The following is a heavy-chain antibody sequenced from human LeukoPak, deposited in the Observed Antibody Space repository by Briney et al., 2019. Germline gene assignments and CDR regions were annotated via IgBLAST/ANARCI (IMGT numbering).Heavy chain of an antibody. J-gene: IGHJ4*02. CDR1: GFTFSSYW. CDR3: VRGLLGPDY. V-gene: IGHV3-74*01. CDR2: IDNDGSGT. Sequence: GGSLRLSCAASGFTFSSYWMHWVRQAPGKGLMWVSRIDNDGSGTVYADSVEGRFTISRDNAKNTLYLQMNSLRADDTAVYYCVRGLLGPDYWGQGTQVTVSS. D-gene: IGHD7-27*01.